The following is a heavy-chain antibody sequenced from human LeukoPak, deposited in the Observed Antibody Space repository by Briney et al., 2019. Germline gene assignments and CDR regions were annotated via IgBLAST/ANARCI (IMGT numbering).Heavy chain of an antibody. CDR1: GFTFSIHW. J-gene: IGHJ4*02. Sequence: PGGSLILSCAASGFTFSIHWMHWVRQPPGGGLVWVAHINNDGTTTTYADSVRGRFTISRDNAKNTLDLQMNSLRAEDTAVYYCVRDWYGIDYWGQGVLVTVSS. V-gene: IGHV3-74*01. D-gene: IGHD6-13*01. CDR2: INNDGTTT. CDR3: VRDWYGIDY.